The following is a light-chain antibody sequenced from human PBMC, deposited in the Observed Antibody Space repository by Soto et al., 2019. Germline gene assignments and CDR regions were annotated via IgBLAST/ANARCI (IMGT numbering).Light chain of an antibody. CDR3: QHYGSSPGT. V-gene: IGKV3-20*01. Sequence: EIVLTQSPGTLSLSPGERATLSCRASQSLRDNYLAWYQQKPGQAPRLLIYAASSRATGIPDRFSGSGSGTDFTLTISRLEPEDFAVFYCQHYGSSPGTFGQGTKVEIK. CDR1: QSLRDNY. J-gene: IGKJ1*01. CDR2: AAS.